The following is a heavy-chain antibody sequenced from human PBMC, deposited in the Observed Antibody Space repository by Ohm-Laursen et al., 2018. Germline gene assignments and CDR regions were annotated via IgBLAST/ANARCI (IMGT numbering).Heavy chain of an antibody. D-gene: IGHD3-10*01. J-gene: IGHJ4*02. CDR1: GGSISSYY. CDR3: ARDLPGLWFGEANSNPFDY. Sequence: SQTLSLTCAVSGGSISSYYWSWIRQPAGKGLEWIGRIYTSGSTNYNPSLKSRVTMSVDTSKNQFSLKLSSVTAADTAVYYCARDLPGLWFGEANSNPFDYWGQGTLVTVSS. CDR2: IYTSGST. V-gene: IGHV4-4*07.